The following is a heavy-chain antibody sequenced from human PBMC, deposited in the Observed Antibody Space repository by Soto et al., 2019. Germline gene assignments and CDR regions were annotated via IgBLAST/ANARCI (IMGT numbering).Heavy chain of an antibody. CDR1: GFTFSSYS. CDR2: ISSSSSYI. V-gene: IGHV3-21*01. J-gene: IGHJ3*02. CDR3: ARDSPPYYDILTGYYNDAFDI. D-gene: IGHD3-9*01. Sequence: GGSLRLSCAASGFTFSSYSMNWVRQAPGKGLEWVSSISSSSSYIYYADSVKGRFTIPRDNAKNSLYLQMNSLRAEDTAVYYCARDSPPYYDILTGYYNDAFDIWGQGTMVTVSS.